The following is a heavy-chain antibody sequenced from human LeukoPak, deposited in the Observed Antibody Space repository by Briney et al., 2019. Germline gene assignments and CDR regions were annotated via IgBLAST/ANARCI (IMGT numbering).Heavy chain of an antibody. CDR3: AKGDDYVWGSYRWVGYFDY. Sequence: PGGSLRLSCAASGFTFSSYAMSWVRQAPGKGLEWVSGITGSGGNTYYADSVKGRFTISRDNSKNTMYLQMNSLRAEDTAVYYCAKGDDYVWGSYRWVGYFDYWGQGTLVTVSS. J-gene: IGHJ4*02. V-gene: IGHV3-23*01. D-gene: IGHD3-16*02. CDR1: GFTFSSYA. CDR2: ITGSGGNT.